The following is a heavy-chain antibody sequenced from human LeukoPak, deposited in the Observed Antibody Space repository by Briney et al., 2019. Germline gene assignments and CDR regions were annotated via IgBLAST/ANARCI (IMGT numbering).Heavy chain of an antibody. J-gene: IGHJ3*02. CDR3: ARAGHHCSGSYYSDAFVI. Sequence: GGSLRLSCAASGFTFDDYGMRWVRQAPGKGLEWVSGINWNGGSTGYADSVKGRFTISRDNAKNSLYLQMNSLRAEDTAVYYCARAGHHCSGSYYSDAFVIWRQGTMVTVSS. D-gene: IGHD3-10*02. CDR2: INWNGGST. CDR1: GFTFDDYG. V-gene: IGHV3-20*04.